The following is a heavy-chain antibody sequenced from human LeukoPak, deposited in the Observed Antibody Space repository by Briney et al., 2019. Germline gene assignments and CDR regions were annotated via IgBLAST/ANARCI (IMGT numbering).Heavy chain of an antibody. V-gene: IGHV3-7*01. Sequence: GGSLRLSCATSGFTLSNYWMNWVRQAPGKGLEWVANIEEDGNKKNYVDSVKGRFTISRNNVKNSIYLQMNSLRADDTAAYYCARGRGIALWGQGTLVTVSS. CDR2: IEEDGNKK. D-gene: IGHD6-13*01. CDR3: ARGRGIAL. J-gene: IGHJ4*02. CDR1: GFTLSNYW.